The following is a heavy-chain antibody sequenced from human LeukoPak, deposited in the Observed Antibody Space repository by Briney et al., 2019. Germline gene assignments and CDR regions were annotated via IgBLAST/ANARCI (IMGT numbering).Heavy chain of an antibody. J-gene: IGHJ4*02. D-gene: IGHD5-12*01. CDR2: ISGSGGST. CDR3: ARARGGYDFDY. CDR1: GFTFSSYA. V-gene: IGHV3-23*01. Sequence: GGSLRLSCAASGFTFSSYAMSWVRQAPGKGLEWVSAISGSGGSTYYADSVKGRFTISRDNSKNTLYLQLNSLRAEDTAVYYCARARGGYDFDYWGQGTLVTVSS.